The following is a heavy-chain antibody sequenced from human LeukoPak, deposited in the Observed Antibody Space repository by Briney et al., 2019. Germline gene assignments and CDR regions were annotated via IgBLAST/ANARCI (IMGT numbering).Heavy chain of an antibody. V-gene: IGHV3-33*01. CDR3: ARDSQQWLVSRTFDY. CDR2: IWYDGSNK. D-gene: IGHD6-19*01. Sequence: GGSLRLSCAASGFTFSSYGMHWVRQAPGKGLEGVAVIWYDGSNKYYADSVKGRFTISRDNSKNTLYLQMNSLRAEDTAVYYCARDSQQWLVSRTFDYWGQGTLVTVSS. J-gene: IGHJ4*02. CDR1: GFTFSSYG.